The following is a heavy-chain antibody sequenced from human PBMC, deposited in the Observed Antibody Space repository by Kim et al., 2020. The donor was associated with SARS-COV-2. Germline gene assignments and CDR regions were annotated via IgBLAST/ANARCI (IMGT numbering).Heavy chain of an antibody. CDR2: YT. V-gene: IGHV5-10-1*01. Sequence: YTNYSPAFQGRVTISADKSISTAYLQWSSLKASDTAMYYCARVDGGAVDIWGQGTMVTVSS. J-gene: IGHJ3*02. CDR3: ARVDGGAVDI.